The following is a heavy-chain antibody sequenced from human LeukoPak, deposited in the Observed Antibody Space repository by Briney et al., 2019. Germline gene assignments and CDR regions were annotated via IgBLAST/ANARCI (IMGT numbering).Heavy chain of an antibody. D-gene: IGHD3-10*01. CDR2: IYYSGST. Sequence: PSETLSLTCTVSGGSISSGGYYWSWIRQHPGKGLEWIGYIYYSGSTYYNPSLKSRVTISVDTSKNQFSLKLSSVTAADTAVYYCARGSGSYGDVFDIGGKGKMVTVSS. CDR3: ARGSGSYGDVFDI. CDR1: GGSISSGGYY. V-gene: IGHV4-31*03. J-gene: IGHJ3*02.